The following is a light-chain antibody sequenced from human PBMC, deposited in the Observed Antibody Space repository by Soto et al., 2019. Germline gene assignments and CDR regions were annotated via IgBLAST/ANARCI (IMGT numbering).Light chain of an antibody. CDR1: QSISSY. J-gene: IGKJ1*01. CDR2: AAS. Sequence: ASVGDRVTITCRASQSISSYLNWYQQKPGKAPKLLIYAASSLQSGVPSRFSGSGSGTDFTLTISSLQPEDFATYYCQQSYSTPRTFGQGTKVDIK. V-gene: IGKV1-39*01. CDR3: QQSYSTPRT.